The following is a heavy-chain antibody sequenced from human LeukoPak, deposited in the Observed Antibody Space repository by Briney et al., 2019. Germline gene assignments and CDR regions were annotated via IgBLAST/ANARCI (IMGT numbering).Heavy chain of an antibody. Sequence: SETLSLTCAVYGGSFSGYYWSWIRQPPGKGLEWTGEINHSGSTNYNPSLKSRVTISVDTSKNQFSLKLSSVTAADTAVYYCARGNVGTTSNWFDPWGQGTLVTVSS. CDR2: INHSGST. CDR3: ARGNVGTTSNWFDP. V-gene: IGHV4-34*01. D-gene: IGHD1-1*01. J-gene: IGHJ5*02. CDR1: GGSFSGYY.